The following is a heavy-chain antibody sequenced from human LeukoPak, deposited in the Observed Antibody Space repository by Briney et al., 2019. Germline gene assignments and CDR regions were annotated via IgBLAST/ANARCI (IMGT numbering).Heavy chain of an antibody. D-gene: IGHD5-24*01. J-gene: IGHJ3*01. CDR1: GDTFASNSTA. V-gene: IGHV6-1*01. Sequence: PSQTLSLTCVISGDTFASNSTACDWIRQSPSRGLEWLVRTYYRSKWYNDYALSMKSRITINPDTSKNQFSLQLNSVTPEDTAVYYCARGGQGDGYSADEAFDFWGQGTMVTVS. CDR3: ARGGQGDGYSADEAFDF. CDR2: TYYRSKWYN.